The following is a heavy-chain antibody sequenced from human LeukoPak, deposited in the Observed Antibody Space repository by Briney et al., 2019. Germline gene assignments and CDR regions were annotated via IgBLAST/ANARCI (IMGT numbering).Heavy chain of an antibody. CDR1: GGTFSSYA. V-gene: IGHV1-69*04. D-gene: IGHD3-22*01. CDR2: IIPILGIA. Sequence: GASVKVSCKASGGTFSSYAISWVRQAPGQGLEWMGRIIPILGIANYAQKFQGRVTITADKSTSTAYMELSSLRSEDTAVYYCARATSEYYDSSGYYFSSNAFDIWGQGTMVTVSS. J-gene: IGHJ3*02. CDR3: ARATSEYYDSSGYYFSSNAFDI.